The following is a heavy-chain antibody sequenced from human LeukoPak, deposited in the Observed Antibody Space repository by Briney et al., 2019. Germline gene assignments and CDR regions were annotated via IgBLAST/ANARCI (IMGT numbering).Heavy chain of an antibody. CDR3: ARDLRSSGYYAFDY. CDR2: IRADGSNK. J-gene: IGHJ4*02. V-gene: IGHV3-30*02. Sequence: GGSLRLSCAASGFTFSSYGMHWVRQAPGKGLEWVAFIRADGSNKYYADSVKGRFTISRDNSKNTLYLQMNSLRPEDTAVYYCARDLRSSGYYAFDYWGQGTLVTVSS. CDR1: GFTFSSYG. D-gene: IGHD3-22*01.